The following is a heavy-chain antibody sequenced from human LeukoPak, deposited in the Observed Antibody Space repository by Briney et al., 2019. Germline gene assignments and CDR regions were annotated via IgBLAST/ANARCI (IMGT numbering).Heavy chain of an antibody. CDR3: AREGQLVIDY. Sequence: SQTLSLTCTVSGGSISSGGYYWSWIRQPPGKGLEWIVDIYHNGGTYYNPSLKSRVSISVDRSKNQCSLKLCSVTAADTAVYYCAREGQLVIDYWGQGTLVTVSS. CDR2: IYHNGGT. CDR1: GGSISSGGYY. V-gene: IGHV4-30-2*01. D-gene: IGHD6-6*01. J-gene: IGHJ4*02.